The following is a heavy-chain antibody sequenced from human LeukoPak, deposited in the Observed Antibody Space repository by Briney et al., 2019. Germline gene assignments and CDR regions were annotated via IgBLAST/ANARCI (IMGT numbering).Heavy chain of an antibody. J-gene: IGHJ4*02. CDR3: AKDMRGAVAGFLY. CDR1: GFTFSIYG. CDR2: ISVSGGST. V-gene: IGHV3-23*01. D-gene: IGHD6-19*01. Sequence: PGGSLRLSCAASGFTFSIYGMSWVRQAPGKGLEWVSSISVSGGSTYYADSVKGRFTISRDNSKNTLYLQMNSLRAEDTAVYYCAKDMRGAVAGFLYWGQGTLVTVSS.